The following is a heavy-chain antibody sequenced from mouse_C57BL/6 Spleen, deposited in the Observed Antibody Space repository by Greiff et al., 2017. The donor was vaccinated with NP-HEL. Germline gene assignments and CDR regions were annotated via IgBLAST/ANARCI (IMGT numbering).Heavy chain of an antibody. D-gene: IGHD2-4*01. Sequence: VQLQQSGAELARPGASVKMSCKASGYTFTSYTMHWVKQRPGQGLEWIGYINPSSGYTKYNQKFKDKATLTADKSSSTAYMQLSSLTSEDSAVYYCARDRYDYDEGYYAMDYWGQGTSVTVSS. CDR1: GYTFTSYT. CDR2: INPSSGYT. CDR3: ARDRYDYDEGYYAMDY. J-gene: IGHJ4*01. V-gene: IGHV1-4*01.